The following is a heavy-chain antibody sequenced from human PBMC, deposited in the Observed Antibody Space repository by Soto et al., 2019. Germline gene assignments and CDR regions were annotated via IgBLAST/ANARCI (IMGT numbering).Heavy chain of an antibody. Sequence: LSLTCAVSGYSISTGFNWTWIRQPPGKGLEWIGYIYYSGSTNYNPSLESRATIFADKSGSHFSLNLTSVTADDTAVYYCARRDYAIDSWGRGTLVTVSS. CDR2: IYYSGST. D-gene: IGHD4-17*01. CDR3: ARRDYAIDS. V-gene: IGHV4-61*03. J-gene: IGHJ4*02. CDR1: GYSISTGFN.